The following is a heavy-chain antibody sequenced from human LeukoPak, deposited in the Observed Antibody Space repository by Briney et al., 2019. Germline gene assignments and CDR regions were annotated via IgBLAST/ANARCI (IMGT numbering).Heavy chain of an antibody. CDR3: ARASAYSSSSGVNY. D-gene: IGHD6-6*01. Sequence: MPSETLSLTCAVYGGSFGGYYWTWIRQPPGKGLEWIGEITHSGSPNYNPSLKSRVTISGDTSKNQFSLRLNSVTAADTAVYYCARASAYSSSSGVNYWDQGTLVTVSS. J-gene: IGHJ4*02. CDR1: GGSFGGYY. CDR2: ITHSGSP. V-gene: IGHV4-34*01.